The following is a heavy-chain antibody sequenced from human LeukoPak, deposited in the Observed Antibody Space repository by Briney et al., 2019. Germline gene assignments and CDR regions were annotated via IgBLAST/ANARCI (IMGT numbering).Heavy chain of an antibody. CDR2: IYYSGST. J-gene: IGHJ3*02. CDR3: ARARPPQNDAFDI. CDR1: AGSISSYY. V-gene: IGHV4-59*12. D-gene: IGHD6-6*01. Sequence: MSSETLSLTCTVSAGSISSYYWTWIRQPPGKGLEWIGYIYYSGSTNYNPSLKSRAAISLDTSKNQFSLKLSSVTAADTAVYYCARARPPQNDAFDIWGQGTMVTVSS.